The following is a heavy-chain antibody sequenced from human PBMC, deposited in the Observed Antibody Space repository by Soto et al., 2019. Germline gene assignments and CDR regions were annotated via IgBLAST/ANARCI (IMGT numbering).Heavy chain of an antibody. CDR2: INPNSGGT. V-gene: IGHV1-2*02. J-gene: IGHJ4*02. D-gene: IGHD2-15*01. Sequence: QVQLVQSGAEVKKPGASVKVSCKASGYTFTAYQMHWVRQAPGQRLEWMGWINPNSGGTNNAQKFQGRGTMTRDTSITTAYMELNRLTSDDTAVYYCARGRDIVSPGNWVQGTLVSVSS. CDR3: ARGRDIVSPGN. CDR1: GYTFTAYQ.